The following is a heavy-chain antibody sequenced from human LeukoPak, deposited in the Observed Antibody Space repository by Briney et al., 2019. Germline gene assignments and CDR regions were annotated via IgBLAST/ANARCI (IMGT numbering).Heavy chain of an antibody. D-gene: IGHD5-24*01. CDR2: IYNSGST. V-gene: IGHV4-59*01. CDR3: AGGYKYAYYNYYYMDV. Sequence: SETLSLTRTGSGCIISSYYWSGIRQPPGKGLEWIGDIYNSGSTNYNPPRNSPVPISVDTSKNQFSLKLSSVTAADTAVYYCAGGYKYAYYNYYYMDVWGKGTTVTVSS. J-gene: IGHJ6*03. CDR1: GCIISSYY.